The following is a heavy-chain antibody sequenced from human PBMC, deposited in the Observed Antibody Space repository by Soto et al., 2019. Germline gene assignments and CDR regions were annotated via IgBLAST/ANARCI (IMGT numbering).Heavy chain of an antibody. Sequence: SETLSLTCTVSGGSISSSSYYWGWIRQPPGKGLEWIGSIYYSGSTYYNPSLKSRVTISVDTSKNQFSLKLSSVTAADTAVYYCARQRFGVAARPRGYFDYWGQGTLVTVSS. CDR2: IYYSGST. V-gene: IGHV4-39*01. CDR1: GGSISSSSYY. J-gene: IGHJ4*02. D-gene: IGHD6-6*01. CDR3: ARQRFGVAARPRGYFDY.